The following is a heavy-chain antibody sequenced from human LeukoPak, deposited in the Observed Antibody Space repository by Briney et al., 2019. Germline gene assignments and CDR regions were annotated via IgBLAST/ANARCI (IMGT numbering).Heavy chain of an antibody. CDR3: AKDTRSGRDY. CDR1: GFTFSSFG. Sequence: GGSLRLSCAASGFTFSSFGMSWVRQAPGKGLEWVSAISGSGGSTYYADSVKGRFTISRDNSKNTLYLQMNSLRAEDTAVYYCAKDTRSGRDYWGQGTLVTVSS. J-gene: IGHJ4*02. V-gene: IGHV3-23*01. CDR2: ISGSGGST. D-gene: IGHD6-25*01.